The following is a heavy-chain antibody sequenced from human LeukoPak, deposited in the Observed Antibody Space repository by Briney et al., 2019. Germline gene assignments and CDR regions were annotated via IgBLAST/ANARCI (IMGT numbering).Heavy chain of an antibody. CDR2: INPSGGST. CDR1: GYTFTSYY. Sequence: ASVKVSCKASGYTFTSYYMHWVRQAPGQGLEWMGIINPSGGSTSYAQKFQGRVTMTRDTSTSTVYIELSSLRSEDTAVYYCARDVRCTNGVCPYYFDYWGQGTLVTVSS. J-gene: IGHJ4*02. D-gene: IGHD2-8*01. CDR3: ARDVRCTNGVCPYYFDY. V-gene: IGHV1-46*01.